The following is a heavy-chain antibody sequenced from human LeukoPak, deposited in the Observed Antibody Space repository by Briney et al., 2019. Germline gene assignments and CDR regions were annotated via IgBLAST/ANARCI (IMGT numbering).Heavy chain of an antibody. CDR1: GFTFSSYE. J-gene: IGHJ4*02. CDR3: ARDTRYCSGGGCYIGYYFDY. CDR2: ISSSGTTV. V-gene: IGHV3-48*03. D-gene: IGHD2-15*01. Sequence: PGGSLRLSCAASGFTFSSYEMNWVRQAPGKGLEWVSYISSSGTTVYYADSVKGRFTISRDNAKNSLFLQMNSLRAEDTALYYCARDTRYCSGGGCYIGYYFDYWGQGTLVTVSS.